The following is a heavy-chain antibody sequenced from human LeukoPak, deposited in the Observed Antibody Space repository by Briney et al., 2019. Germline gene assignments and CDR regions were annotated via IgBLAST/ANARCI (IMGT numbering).Heavy chain of an antibody. CDR3: VPLGGLGYYQYGMDV. V-gene: IGHV3-23*01. D-gene: IGHD3/OR15-3a*01. Sequence: GGSLRLSCVVSGFTFSTYAMSWVRQAPGKGLEWVSGIGGSGGDTFYADSVRGRFTVPRDNSKNTLFLQIDSRRTEDTAVYYCVPLGGLGYYQYGMDVWGRGTTVTVSS. CDR1: GFTFSTYA. CDR2: IGGSGGDT. J-gene: IGHJ6*02.